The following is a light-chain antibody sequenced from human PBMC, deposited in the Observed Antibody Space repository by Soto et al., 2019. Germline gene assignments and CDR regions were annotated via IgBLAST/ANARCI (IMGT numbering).Light chain of an antibody. Sequence: SSELTQPPSVSVSPGQTAKITCSGDALPKEYAYWYRQKPGQAPVLLIYKDTERPSGIPERFSGSSSGTTVTLTISGVQAEDEGDYYCQSSDSTDIYWVFGGGTKLTVL. CDR3: QSSDSTDIYWV. CDR2: KDT. J-gene: IGLJ3*02. CDR1: ALPKEY. V-gene: IGLV3-25*02.